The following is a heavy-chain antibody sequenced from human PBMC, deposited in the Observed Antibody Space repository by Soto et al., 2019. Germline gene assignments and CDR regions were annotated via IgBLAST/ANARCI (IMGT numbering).Heavy chain of an antibody. CDR3: ARVESSEDCSGGSCYSNYYMDV. CDR2: ISSSGSTI. J-gene: IGHJ6*03. Sequence: GGSLRLSCAASGFTFSDYYMSWIRQAPGKGLEWVSYISSSGSTIYYADSVKGRFTISRDNAKNSLYLQMNSLRAEDTAVYYCARVESSEDCSGGSCYSNYYMDVWGKGTTVTVSS. V-gene: IGHV3-11*01. CDR1: GFTFSDYY. D-gene: IGHD2-15*01.